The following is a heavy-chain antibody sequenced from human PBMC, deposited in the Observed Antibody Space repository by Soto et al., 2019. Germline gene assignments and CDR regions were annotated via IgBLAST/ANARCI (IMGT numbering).Heavy chain of an antibody. Sequence: ASVKVSCKASGYTFTSYDINWVRQATGQGLEWMGWMNPNSGNTGYAQKFQGSVTMTRNTSISTAYMELSSLRSEDTAVYYCARVRPITIFGVVIYYYMDVWGKGTTVTVSS. V-gene: IGHV1-8*01. CDR3: ARVRPITIFGVVIYYYMDV. CDR1: GYTFTSYD. J-gene: IGHJ6*03. D-gene: IGHD3-3*01. CDR2: MNPNSGNT.